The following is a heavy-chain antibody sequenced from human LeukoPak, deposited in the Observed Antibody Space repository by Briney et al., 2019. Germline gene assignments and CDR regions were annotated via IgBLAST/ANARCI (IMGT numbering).Heavy chain of an antibody. V-gene: IGHV1-2*02. J-gene: IGHJ1*01. Sequence: GASVKVSCKASGYTFTGYYMHWVRQAPGQGLEWMGWINPNSGGTNYAQKFQGRVTMTRDTSISTAHMELSRLRSDDTAVYYCARDISGVVTPSGGIEYFQHWGQGTLVTVSS. CDR2: INPNSGGT. CDR3: ARDISGVVTPSGGIEYFQH. CDR1: GYTFTGYY. D-gene: IGHD2-21*02.